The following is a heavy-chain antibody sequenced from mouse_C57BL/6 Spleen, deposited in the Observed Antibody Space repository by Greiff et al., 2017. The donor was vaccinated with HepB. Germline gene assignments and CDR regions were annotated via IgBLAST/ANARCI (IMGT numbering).Heavy chain of an antibody. V-gene: IGHV1-52*01. CDR2: IDPSDSET. CDR1: GYTFTSYW. CDR3: ALFPSGWYFDV. D-gene: IGHD3-1*01. Sequence: VQLQQPGAELVRPGSSVKLSCKASGYTFTSYWMHWVKQRPIQGLEWIGNIDPSDSETHYNQKFKDKATLTVDKSSSTAYMQLSSLTSEDSAVYYCALFPSGWYFDVWGTGTTVTVSS. J-gene: IGHJ1*03.